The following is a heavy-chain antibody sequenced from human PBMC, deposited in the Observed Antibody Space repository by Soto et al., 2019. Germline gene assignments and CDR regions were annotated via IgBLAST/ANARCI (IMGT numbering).Heavy chain of an antibody. Sequence: GGSLRLSCTASGFTFSTYAMTWVRQAPGKGLEWVSALSAGGGTTYLADSVKGRFTISRDNSKNTLFLQMNSLRVEDTAVYYCVKDKDGGYDFYDWGQGTLVTVSS. J-gene: IGHJ4*02. CDR1: GFTFSTYA. CDR3: VKDKDGGYDFYD. V-gene: IGHV3-23*01. D-gene: IGHD6-25*01. CDR2: LSAGGGTT.